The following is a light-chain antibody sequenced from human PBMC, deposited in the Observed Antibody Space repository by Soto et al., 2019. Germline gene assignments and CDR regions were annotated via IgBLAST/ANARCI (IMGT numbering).Light chain of an antibody. CDR2: DVS. Sequence: QSVLPQPRSVSGSPGQSVTISCTGSSSNVAAFTSVSRYQQYPGTTPKLIIFDVSRRPSGVPDRFSGSRSGNTASLTISGLQAEDEADYYCFSSAGGTYVFGTGTKVTVL. J-gene: IGLJ1*01. CDR1: SSNVAAFTS. V-gene: IGLV2-11*01. CDR3: FSSAGGTYV.